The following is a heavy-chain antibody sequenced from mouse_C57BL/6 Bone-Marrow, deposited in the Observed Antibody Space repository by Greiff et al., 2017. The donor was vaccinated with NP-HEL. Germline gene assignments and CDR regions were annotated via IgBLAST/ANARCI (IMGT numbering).Heavy chain of an antibody. D-gene: IGHD1-1*01. CDR2: IYWDDDK. V-gene: IGHV8-12*01. CDR3: ARVGLCSSLYYYAMDY. J-gene: IGHJ4*01. CDR1: GFSLSTSGMG. Sequence: QVTLKVSGPGILQSSQTLSLTCSFSGFSLSTSGMGVSWIRQPSGKGLEWLAHIYWDDDKRYNPSLKRRLTISTDTSRNQLFLKITSVDTADTATYYCARVGLCSSLYYYAMDYWGQGTSVTVSS.